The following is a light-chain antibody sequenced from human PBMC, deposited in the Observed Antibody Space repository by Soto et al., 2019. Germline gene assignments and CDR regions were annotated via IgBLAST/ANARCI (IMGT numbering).Light chain of an antibody. J-gene: IGLJ1*01. CDR2: GNS. V-gene: IGLV1-40*01. CDR1: SSNIGAGYD. Sequence: QSVLTQPPSVSGAPGQRVTISCTGSSSNIGAGYDVHWYQQLPGTAPKLLIYGNSNRPSGVPDRFSGTKSGTSASLAITGLQAEDAADYSCQSYDSSLGGLYVFGTGTKVTVL. CDR3: QSYDSSLGGLYV.